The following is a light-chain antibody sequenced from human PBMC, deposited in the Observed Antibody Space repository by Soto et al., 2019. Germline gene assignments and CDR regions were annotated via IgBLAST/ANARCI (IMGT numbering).Light chain of an antibody. CDR1: QSVSSN. Sequence: EIVMTQSPATLSVSPGERVSLSCRASQSVSSNLAWYQQKPGQAPRLLIYGASTRATGIPARFSGSGSGTEFTLIISSLQSEDFAIYDCQQYNKWPLTFGGGTKVEIK. CDR3: QQYNKWPLT. J-gene: IGKJ4*01. V-gene: IGKV3-15*01. CDR2: GAS.